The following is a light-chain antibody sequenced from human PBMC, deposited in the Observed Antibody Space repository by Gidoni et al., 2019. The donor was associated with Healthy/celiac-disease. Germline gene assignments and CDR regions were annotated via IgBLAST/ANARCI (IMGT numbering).Light chain of an antibody. V-gene: IGKV3-20*01. Sequence: ENVLTQSPGTLSLSPGERATLSCRASQSVSSSYLAWYQQKPGQAPRLLIYGASSRATGIPDRFSGSGSGTDFTLTISRLEPEDFAVYYCQQYGSSLFGQGTRLEIK. CDR2: GAS. CDR1: QSVSSSY. CDR3: QQYGSSL. J-gene: IGKJ5*01.